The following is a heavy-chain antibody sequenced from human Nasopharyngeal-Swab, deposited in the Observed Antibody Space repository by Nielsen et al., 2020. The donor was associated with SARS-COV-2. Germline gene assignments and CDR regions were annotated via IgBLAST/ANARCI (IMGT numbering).Heavy chain of an antibody. J-gene: IGHJ6*03. D-gene: IGHD4-11*01. CDR3: AKDLNSNFLNYMDV. Sequence: SCKASGGTFSSYAMSWVRQAPGKGLEWVSAISASGVTTYYADSVKGRFTISRDNSKSTLYLQMNSLRAEDTAAYYCAKDLNSNFLNYMDVWGKGTTVSVSS. CDR1: GGTFSSYA. V-gene: IGHV3-23*01. CDR2: ISASGVTT.